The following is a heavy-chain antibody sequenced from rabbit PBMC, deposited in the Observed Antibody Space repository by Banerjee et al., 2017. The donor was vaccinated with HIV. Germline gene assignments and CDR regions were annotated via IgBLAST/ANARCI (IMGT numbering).Heavy chain of an antibody. V-gene: IGHV1S43*01. CDR3: ARDTGAWGGYYDL. D-gene: IGHD1-1*01. CDR1: GFSFSNKYV. J-gene: IGHJ4*01. CDR2: IYTGSGAT. Sequence: QEQLEESGGDLVKPEGSLTLTCTASGFSFSNKYVMCWVRQAPGKGLEWIGCIYTGSGATYYASWVNGRFTISRSTSLNTVDLKMTSLTAADTATYFCARDTGAWGGYYDLWGPGTLVTVS.